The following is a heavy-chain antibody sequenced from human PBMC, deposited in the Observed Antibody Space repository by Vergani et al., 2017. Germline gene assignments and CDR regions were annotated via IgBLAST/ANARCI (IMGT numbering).Heavy chain of an antibody. J-gene: IGHJ4*02. Sequence: QVQLQESGPGLVKPSETLSLTCTVSGGSISSYYWSWIRQPPGKGLEWIGYIYYSGSTNYNPSLKSRVTISVDTSKNQFSLKLSSVTAADTAVYYCARVNCDSSGYSDNFDYWGQGTLVTVSS. CDR1: GGSISSYY. CDR3: ARVNCDSSGYSDNFDY. V-gene: IGHV4-59*01. D-gene: IGHD3-22*01. CDR2: IYYSGST.